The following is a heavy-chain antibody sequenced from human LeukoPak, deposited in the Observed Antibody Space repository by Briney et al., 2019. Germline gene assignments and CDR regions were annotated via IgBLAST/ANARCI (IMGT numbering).Heavy chain of an antibody. V-gene: IGHV4-59*11. D-gene: IGHD2-15*01. CDR1: GGSFSGHY. CDR2: FFYTGNT. Sequence: SETLSLTCAVSGGSFSGHYWSWIRQPPGKGLEWIGYFFYTGNTNYNPSLRSRATISVDMSKSQFSLKLTSVTAADTAVYYCAGGSCSGGTCSGWFDPWGQGTLVTVSS. J-gene: IGHJ5*02. CDR3: AGGSCSGGTCSGWFDP.